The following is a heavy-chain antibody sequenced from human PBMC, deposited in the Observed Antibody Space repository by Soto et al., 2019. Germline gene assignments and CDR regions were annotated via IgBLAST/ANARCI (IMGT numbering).Heavy chain of an antibody. J-gene: IGHJ6*02. D-gene: IGHD5-12*01. CDR2: ISGSGGST. CDR1: GFTFSSYA. Sequence: EVQLLESGGGLVQPGGSLRLSCTASGFTFSSYAMSWVRQAPGKGLEWVSAISGSGGSTYYADSVKGRFTISRDNSKNTLYLQMNSLRAEYTAVYYCARGGYSGYDYGMDVWGQGTTVTVSS. CDR3: ARGGYSGYDYGMDV. V-gene: IGHV3-23*01.